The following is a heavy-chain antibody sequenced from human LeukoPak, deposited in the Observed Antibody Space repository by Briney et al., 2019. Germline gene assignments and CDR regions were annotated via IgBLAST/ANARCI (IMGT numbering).Heavy chain of an antibody. Sequence: GGSLRLSCAASGFTLSNYWMTWVRQAPGKGLEWVANIMQDGSEKNYVGSVKGRFTISRDNAKNSLYLQMNSLRDEDTAVYYCARSYYYDSSGLDYWGQGTLVTVSS. D-gene: IGHD3-22*01. CDR3: ARSYYYDSSGLDY. J-gene: IGHJ4*02. CDR2: IMQDGSEK. V-gene: IGHV3-7*01. CDR1: GFTLSNYW.